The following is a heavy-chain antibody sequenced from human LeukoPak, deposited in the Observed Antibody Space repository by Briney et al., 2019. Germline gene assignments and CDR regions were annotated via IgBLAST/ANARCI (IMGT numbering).Heavy chain of an antibody. V-gene: IGHV4-61*01. D-gene: IGHD3-3*01. Sequence: SETLSLTCTVSGGSVSSGSYYWSWIRQPPGKGLEWIGYIYYSGSTNYDPSLKSRVTISVDTSKNQFSLKLSSVTAADTAVYYCARAREFDFWSGKYYFDYWGQGTLVTASS. CDR2: IYYSGST. J-gene: IGHJ4*02. CDR3: ARAREFDFWSGKYYFDY. CDR1: GGSVSSGSYY.